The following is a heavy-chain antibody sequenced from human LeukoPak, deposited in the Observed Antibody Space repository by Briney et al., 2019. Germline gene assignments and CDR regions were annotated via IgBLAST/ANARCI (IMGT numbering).Heavy chain of an antibody. CDR3: ARWAYSSTYYYFDY. J-gene: IGHJ4*02. Sequence: SETLSLTCTVSGDSISSSSYYWGWIRQPPGKGLEWIGSIYYGGTTYYNPSLKSRVTISVDTSKNQFSLKLSSVTAADAAVFYCARWAYSSTYYYFDYWGQGTLVTVSS. CDR2: IYYGGTT. CDR1: GDSISSSSYY. V-gene: IGHV4-39*01. D-gene: IGHD2-2*01.